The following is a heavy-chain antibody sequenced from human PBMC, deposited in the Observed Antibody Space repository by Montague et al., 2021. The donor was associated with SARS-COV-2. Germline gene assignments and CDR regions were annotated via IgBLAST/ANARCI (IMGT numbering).Heavy chain of an antibody. CDR3: ARHVYDILTGYYTYWYFDL. D-gene: IGHD3-9*01. J-gene: IGHJ2*01. V-gene: IGHV4-39*01. CDR2: IYYSGST. CDR1: GGSISSSSYY. Sequence: SETLSLTCTVSGGSISSSSYYWGWIRQPPGKGLVWIGSIYYSGSTYYNPSLKSRVTISVDTSKNQFSLKLSSVTAADTAVYYCARHVYDILTGYYTYWYFDLRGRGTLVTVSS.